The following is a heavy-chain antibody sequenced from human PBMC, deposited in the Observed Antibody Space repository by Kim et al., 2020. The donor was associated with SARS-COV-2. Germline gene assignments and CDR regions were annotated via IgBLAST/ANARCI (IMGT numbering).Heavy chain of an antibody. Sequence: SETLSLTCAVYGGSFSGYYWSWIRQPPGKGLEWIGEINHSGSTNYNTSLKSRVTISVDTSKNQFSLKLSSVTAADTAVYYCARGPALEYSTSSGGYYYYYYGMDVWGQGTTVTVSS. J-gene: IGHJ6*02. CDR3: ARGPALEYSTSSGGYYYYYYGMDV. CDR1: GGSFSGYY. D-gene: IGHD6-6*01. V-gene: IGHV4-34*01. CDR2: INHSGST.